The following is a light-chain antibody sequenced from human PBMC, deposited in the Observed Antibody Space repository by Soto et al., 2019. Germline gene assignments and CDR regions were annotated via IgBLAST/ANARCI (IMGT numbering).Light chain of an antibody. CDR3: SSYAGSNNLV. CDR1: SSDVGGYNY. CDR2: EVT. J-gene: IGLJ2*01. V-gene: IGLV2-8*01. Sequence: QSVLTQPPSASGSPGQSVTISCTGTSSDVGGYNYVSWYQQHPGKAPKIMIYEVTKRPSGVPGRFSGSKSGNTASLTVSGLQADDKAHYYCSSYAGSNNLVFGGGTKLTVL.